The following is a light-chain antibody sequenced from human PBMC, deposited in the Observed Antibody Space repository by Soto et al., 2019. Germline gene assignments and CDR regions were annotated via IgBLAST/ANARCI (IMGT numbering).Light chain of an antibody. Sequence: QSVLTQPPSVSGAPGQRVTISCTGNNSNLGAGYDVHWYQQLPGAAPKLVIFGNRNRPSGVPERFSGSKSGTSASLAITGLQAEDEADYYCYSFESSSNYVFGTGTKVTVL. CDR1: NSNLGAGYD. V-gene: IGLV1-40*01. J-gene: IGLJ1*01. CDR3: YSFESSSNYV. CDR2: GNR.